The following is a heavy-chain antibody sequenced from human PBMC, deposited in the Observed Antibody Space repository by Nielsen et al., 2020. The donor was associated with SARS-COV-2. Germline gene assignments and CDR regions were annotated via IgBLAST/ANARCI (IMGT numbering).Heavy chain of an antibody. J-gene: IGHJ6*02. D-gene: IGHD6-13*01. V-gene: IGHV3-21*01. CDR2: ISSSSSHI. CDR1: GFTFSRYS. Sequence: GESLKISCAASGFTFSRYSMNWVRQAPGKGLEWVSSISSSSSHIYYADSVKGRFTISRDNANNSLYLQMNSLRAEDTAVYYCAREAIAAAGYYYYGMDVWGQGTTVTVSS. CDR3: AREAIAAAGYYYYGMDV.